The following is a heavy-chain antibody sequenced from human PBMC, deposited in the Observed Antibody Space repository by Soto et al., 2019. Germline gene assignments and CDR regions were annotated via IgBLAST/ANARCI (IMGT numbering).Heavy chain of an antibody. D-gene: IGHD3-9*01. CDR3: AKDLGLGVIAGYPHDC. J-gene: IGHJ4*02. Sequence: DVQLLDSGGGLVQPGGSLRLSCAASGFTFNNYAMSWVRQAPGKGREGVSTISVSGANTYYADSVKGRFTISRDDSKNTLYLQMNSLGAEDTAVYYCAKDLGLGVIAGYPHDCWGQGTLVTVSS. V-gene: IGHV3-23*01. CDR2: ISVSGANT. CDR1: GFTFNNYA.